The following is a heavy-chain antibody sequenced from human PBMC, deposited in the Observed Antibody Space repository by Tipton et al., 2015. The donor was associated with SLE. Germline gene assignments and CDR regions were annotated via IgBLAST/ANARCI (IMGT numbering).Heavy chain of an antibody. Sequence: TLSLTCTVSGGSMNDYYWSWIRQPPGKGLEWIGEMDHSGITNYNPSLKSRVTISVETSKNHFSLTLSSVTAADTAVYYCARDSTFYRFWGEGTLVTVSS. D-gene: IGHD5-18*01. CDR1: GGSMNDYY. J-gene: IGHJ4*02. V-gene: IGHV4-34*01. CDR3: ARDSTFYRF. CDR2: MDHSGIT.